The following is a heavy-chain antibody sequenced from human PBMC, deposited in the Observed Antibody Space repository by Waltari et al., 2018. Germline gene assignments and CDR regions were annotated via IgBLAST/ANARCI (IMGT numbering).Heavy chain of an antibody. CDR3: ARARSSSAGWFDP. V-gene: IGHV3-30*02. J-gene: IGHJ5*02. Sequence: QVQLVESGGGVVQPGGSLRLSCAASGFTFSSYGLHWFRQAPGKGLEWVAFIRYDGSNKYYADSVKGRFTISRDNSKNTLYLQMNSLRAEDTAVYYCARARSSSAGWFDPWGQGTLVTVSS. CDR1: GFTFSSYG. D-gene: IGHD6-13*01. CDR2: IRYDGSNK.